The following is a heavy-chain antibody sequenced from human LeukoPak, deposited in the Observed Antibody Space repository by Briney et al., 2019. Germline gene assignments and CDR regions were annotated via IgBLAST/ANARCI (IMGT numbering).Heavy chain of an antibody. Sequence: PSETLSLTCTVSGGSISTYYWNWIRQPPGKGLEWIGYISYSGSTDYNPSLKSRVTISVDTSKNQFSLKLNSVTAADTAVYYCTRDRRDGYNYVDYWGQGTLVTVSS. CDR3: TRDRRDGYNYVDY. CDR1: GGSISTYY. CDR2: ISYSGST. J-gene: IGHJ4*02. D-gene: IGHD5-24*01. V-gene: IGHV4-59*01.